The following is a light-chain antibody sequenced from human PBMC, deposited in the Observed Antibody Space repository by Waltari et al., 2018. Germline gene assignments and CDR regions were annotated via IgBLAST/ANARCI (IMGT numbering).Light chain of an antibody. CDR2: CTS. Sequence: AIQMTQSPSSLSASVGDRVTITCRASQDIRDDLGWYQQKPGNAPKLLIYCTSILQSGVPSRFSGSGSDTDFTLTISSLQPEDFATYYCLQDHSYPRTFGQGTRVEIK. V-gene: IGKV1-6*01. CDR1: QDIRDD. J-gene: IGKJ1*01. CDR3: LQDHSYPRT.